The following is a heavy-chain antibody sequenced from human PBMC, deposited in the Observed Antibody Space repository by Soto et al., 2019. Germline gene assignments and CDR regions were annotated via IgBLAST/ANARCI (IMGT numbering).Heavy chain of an antibody. J-gene: IGHJ5*02. CDR1: GYTFSTYG. CDR2: IGADNGDT. V-gene: IGHV1-18*01. CDR3: ARDLKGAEGFEP. D-gene: IGHD3-9*01. Sequence: QVQLVQSGAEVKKPGASVKVSCKASGYTFSTYGFSWVRQAPGQGLEWMGWIGADNGDTNYAQNFQGRVTMTTDTSTTTSYMELRSLTSDDTAVYFCARDLKGAEGFEPWGQGTLVTVSS.